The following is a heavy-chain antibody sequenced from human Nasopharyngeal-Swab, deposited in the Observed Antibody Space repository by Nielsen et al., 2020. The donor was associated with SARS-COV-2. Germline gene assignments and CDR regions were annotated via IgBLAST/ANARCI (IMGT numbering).Heavy chain of an antibody. J-gene: IGHJ4*02. CDR2: IIPIFGTA. D-gene: IGHD5-24*01. Sequence: WVGQAPGQGLEWMGGIIPIFGTANYAQKFQGRVTITADESTSTAYMELSSLRSEDTAVYYCAREMATRNFDYWGQGTLVTVSS. V-gene: IGHV1-69*01. CDR3: AREMATRNFDY.